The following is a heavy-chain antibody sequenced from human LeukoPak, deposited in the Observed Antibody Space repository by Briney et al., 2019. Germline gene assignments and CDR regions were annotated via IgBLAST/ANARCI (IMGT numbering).Heavy chain of an antibody. CDR3: ARLYNWNDGFDH. D-gene: IGHD1-1*01. V-gene: IGHV5-51*01. Sequence: GESLKISCKGSGYSFTSYWIAWVRQMPGKGLEWMGIIYPGDSETRYSPSFSPSFQGQVTISADKSISTAYLQWSSLKAPDTAMYYCARLYNWNDGFDHWGQGNLVTVSS. CDR2: IYPGDSET. CDR1: GYSFTSYW. J-gene: IGHJ4*02.